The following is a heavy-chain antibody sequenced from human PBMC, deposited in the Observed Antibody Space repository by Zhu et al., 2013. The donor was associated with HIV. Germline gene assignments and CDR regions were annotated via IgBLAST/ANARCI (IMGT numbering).Heavy chain of an antibody. V-gene: IGHV1-2*02. Sequence: QVQLVQSGAEVKKPGSSVKVSCKASGGTFSSSVISWVRQAPGQGLELMGWINPNSGGTNSAQKFQGRVTMTRDTSITTTYMELSRLRSDDTAVYYCARSYTRIVVATLGYWGQGTLVTVSP. CDR2: INPNSGGT. J-gene: IGHJ4*02. D-gene: IGHD3-22*01. CDR3: ARSYTRIVVATLGY. CDR1: GGTFSSSV.